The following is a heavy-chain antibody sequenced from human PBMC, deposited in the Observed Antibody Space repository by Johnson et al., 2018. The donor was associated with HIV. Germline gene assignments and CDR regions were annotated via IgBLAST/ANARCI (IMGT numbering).Heavy chain of an antibody. D-gene: IGHD1-26*01. CDR1: GFTFGDYA. J-gene: IGHJ3*02. V-gene: IGHV3-49*04. CDR2: IRSKAYGGTT. Sequence: EVQLVESGGGLVQPGRSLRLSCTASGFTFGDYAMSWVRQAPGKGLEWVGFIRSKAYGGTTEYAASVKGRFTISRDDSKSIAYLQMNSLKTEDTAVYYCTREEWELPDAFDIWGQGTMVTVSS. CDR3: TREEWELPDAFDI.